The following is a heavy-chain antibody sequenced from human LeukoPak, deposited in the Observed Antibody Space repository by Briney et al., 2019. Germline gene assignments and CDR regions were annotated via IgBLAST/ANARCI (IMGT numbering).Heavy chain of an antibody. CDR1: GFTFTNYA. V-gene: IGHV3-23*01. CDR2: ISTSGGST. CDR3: AKDGGIVGAMDAFDI. J-gene: IGHJ3*02. D-gene: IGHD1-26*01. Sequence: GGSLRLSCAASGFTFTNYAMSWVRQAPGKGLDWVSAISTSGGSTYYADSVKGRLTISRDNSKNTVYLQMNSLRAEDTAVYYCAKDGGIVGAMDAFDIWGQGTMVTVSS.